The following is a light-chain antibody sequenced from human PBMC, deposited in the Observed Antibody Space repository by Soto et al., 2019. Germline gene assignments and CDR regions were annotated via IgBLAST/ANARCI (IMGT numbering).Light chain of an antibody. CDR2: EVN. J-gene: IGLJ3*02. Sequence: SALTQPASVSGSPGQSITISCPGTSSDLGSYNYVSWYRQHPGKAPKVLLYEVNNRPSGVSNRFSGSKSGNTASLTISGLQAEDEADYYCSAYTGSTLVFGGGTKLTVL. CDR1: SSDLGSYNY. V-gene: IGLV2-14*03. CDR3: SAYTGSTLV.